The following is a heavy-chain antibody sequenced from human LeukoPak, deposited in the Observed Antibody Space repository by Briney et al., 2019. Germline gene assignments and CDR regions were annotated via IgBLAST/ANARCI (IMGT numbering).Heavy chain of an antibody. Sequence: GGSLRLSCAASGFTFSDYAMSWVRQAPGKGLEWVSAISANGGKAYYADSVKGRFRISRDNSRSTVYLQMNTLRAEDRAIYYCAKDSGWYVSTFDYWGQGTLVTVSS. CDR3: AKDSGWYVSTFDY. CDR1: GFTFSDYA. J-gene: IGHJ4*02. V-gene: IGHV3-23*01. CDR2: ISANGGKA. D-gene: IGHD6-19*01.